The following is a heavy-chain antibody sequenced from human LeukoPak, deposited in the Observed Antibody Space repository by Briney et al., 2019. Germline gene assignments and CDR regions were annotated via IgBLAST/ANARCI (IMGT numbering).Heavy chain of an antibody. V-gene: IGHV3-7*01. CDR2: IDRDGTEN. J-gene: IGHJ3*02. CDR3: ARVQNLWLGRRGDAFDI. D-gene: IGHD6-19*01. CDR1: GFTFAVYW. Sequence: PGGSLRLSCAASGFTFAVYWMTWVRQAPGKGLEWVAHIDRDGTENYYVDSVKGRFTISRDNAKNSLYLQMNSLRADDTAVYYCARVQNLWLGRRGDAFDIWGQGTIVTVSS.